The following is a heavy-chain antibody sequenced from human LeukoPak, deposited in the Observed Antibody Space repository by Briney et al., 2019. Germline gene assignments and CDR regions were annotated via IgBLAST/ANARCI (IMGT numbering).Heavy chain of an antibody. J-gene: IGHJ4*02. CDR1: GFTFTSHW. CDR3: ARDRTPDTLDY. Sequence: GGSLRLSCAASGFTFTSHWMHWVRQGPGKRLVWVSQINTDGSIAFYADSVKGRFTISRDNAKNTLYLQMNSLRAEDTAIYYCARDRTPDTLDYWGQGTPVTVSS. D-gene: IGHD2-15*01. CDR2: INTDGSIA. V-gene: IGHV3-74*01.